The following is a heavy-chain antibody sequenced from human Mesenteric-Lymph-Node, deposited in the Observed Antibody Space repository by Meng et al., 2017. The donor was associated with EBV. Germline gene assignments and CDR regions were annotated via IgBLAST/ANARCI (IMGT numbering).Heavy chain of an antibody. CDR2: ISGSGGTT. CDR3: SNLPYSY. D-gene: IGHD4-11*01. CDR1: GFTFNIYD. J-gene: IGHJ4*02. V-gene: IGHV3-23*01. Sequence: GDLLGSGGGLVQPGGSLRLSCAASGFTFNIYDINWVRQAPGRGLEWVSGISGSGGTTYYADSVKGRFSISRDNSGNTVYLQMSSLRAEDTAVYYCSNLPYSYWGQGTLVTVSS.